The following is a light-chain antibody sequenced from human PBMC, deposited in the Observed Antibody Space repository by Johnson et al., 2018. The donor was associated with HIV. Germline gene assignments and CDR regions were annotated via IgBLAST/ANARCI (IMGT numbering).Light chain of an antibody. CDR1: SSNIGNNY. V-gene: IGLV1-51*02. Sequence: QSVLTQPPSVSAAPGQKVTISCSGSSSNIGNNYVSWYQQLPGTAPKLLIYENNKRPLGIPDRFSGSKSGTSATLGITGLPTGDEADFYCGTWDTSLSAFVFGTGTKVTV. CDR3: GTWDTSLSAFV. J-gene: IGLJ1*01. CDR2: ENN.